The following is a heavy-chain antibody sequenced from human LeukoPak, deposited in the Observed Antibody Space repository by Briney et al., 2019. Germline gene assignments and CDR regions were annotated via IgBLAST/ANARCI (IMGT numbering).Heavy chain of an antibody. CDR3: VRDLSGQDDY. CDR2: IHPNSGGT. Sequence: ASVKVSCKASGYTFTGYYIHWVRQAPGQGREWMGWIHPNSGGTNCAQKFQDRITMTRDTSISTAYMELSRLRSDDTAVYHCVRDLSGQDDYWGQGTLVTVSS. J-gene: IGHJ4*02. D-gene: IGHD6-19*01. CDR1: GYTFTGYY. V-gene: IGHV1-2*02.